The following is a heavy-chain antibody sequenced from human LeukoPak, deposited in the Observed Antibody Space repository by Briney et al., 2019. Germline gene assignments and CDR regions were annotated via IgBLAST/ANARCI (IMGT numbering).Heavy chain of an antibody. CDR3: ARLVSDGYNLSYFDN. J-gene: IGHJ4*02. CDR1: GGSLSGYY. Sequence: SETLSLTCAVYGGSLSGYYWSWIRQPPGKGLEWIGEINHSGSTNYNPSLKSRVTISVDTSKNQISLKLSSVTAADTAVYYCARLVSDGYNLSYFDNWGQGTLVTVSS. CDR2: INHSGST. V-gene: IGHV4-34*01. D-gene: IGHD5-24*01.